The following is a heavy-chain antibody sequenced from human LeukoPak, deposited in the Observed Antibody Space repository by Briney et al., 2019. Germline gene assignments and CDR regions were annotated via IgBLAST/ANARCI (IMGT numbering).Heavy chain of an antibody. V-gene: IGHV3-43*02. Sequence: PGGSLRLSCAASGFTFDDYAMHWVRQAPGKGLEWVSLISGDGGSTYYADSVKGRFTISRDNSKNPLYLQMNSLRTEDTALYYCAKDRDYGDYDSALDIWGQGTMVTVPS. CDR1: GFTFDDYA. CDR3: AKDRDYGDYDSALDI. D-gene: IGHD4-17*01. CDR2: ISGDGGST. J-gene: IGHJ3*02.